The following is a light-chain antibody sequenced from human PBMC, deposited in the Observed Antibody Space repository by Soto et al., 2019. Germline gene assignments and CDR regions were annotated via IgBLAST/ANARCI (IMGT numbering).Light chain of an antibody. J-gene: IGKJ4*01. CDR2: GAS. CDR3: QQYNNWAPLT. CDR1: QSISSN. Sequence: EVMMTQSPATLSVSPGERATLSCRASQSISSNLAWYQQKPGWAPRLLIFGASTRATGIPARFSGSGSGTEFTLTISSLQSEDFAVYYCQQYNNWAPLTFGGGTKVEIK. V-gene: IGKV3-15*01.